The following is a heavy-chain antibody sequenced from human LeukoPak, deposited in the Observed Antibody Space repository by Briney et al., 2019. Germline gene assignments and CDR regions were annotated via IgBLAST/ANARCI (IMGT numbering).Heavy chain of an antibody. V-gene: IGHV3-23*01. Sequence: GGSLRLSCAASGFTFSSYAMSWVCQAPGKGLEWVSAIRGSGGSTYYADSVKGRFTISRDNSKNTLYLQMNSLRAEDTAVYFCAKQDRSYYHDSSGYYPSSPDYWGQGTLVTVSS. D-gene: IGHD3-22*01. CDR3: AKQDRSYYHDSSGYYPSSPDY. CDR2: IRGSGGST. J-gene: IGHJ4*02. CDR1: GFTFSSYA.